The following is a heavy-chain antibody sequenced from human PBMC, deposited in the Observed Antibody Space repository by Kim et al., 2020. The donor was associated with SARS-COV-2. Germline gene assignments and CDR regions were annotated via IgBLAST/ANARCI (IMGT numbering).Heavy chain of an antibody. Sequence: GGSLRLSCAASGFTFSSYAMSWVRQAPGKGLEWVSAISGSGGSTYYADSVKGRFTISRDNSKNTLYLQMNSLRAEDTAVYYCAKDAFRVWSWSYNWFDPWGQGTLVTVSS. CDR3: AKDAFRVWSWSYNWFDP. V-gene: IGHV3-23*01. CDR2: ISGSGGST. D-gene: IGHD2-21*01. J-gene: IGHJ5*02. CDR1: GFTFSSYA.